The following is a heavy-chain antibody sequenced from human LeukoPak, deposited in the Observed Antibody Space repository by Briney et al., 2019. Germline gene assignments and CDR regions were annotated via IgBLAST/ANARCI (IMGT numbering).Heavy chain of an antibody. CDR1: GFTFSSYA. J-gene: IGHJ4*02. Sequence: QAGGSLRLSCAASGFTFSSYAMSWVRQAPGKGLEWVSAISGSGGSTYYADSVKGRFTISRDNSKNTLYLQMNSLRAEDTAVYYCAREVDDTSSTPDYWGQGTLVTVSS. CDR3: AREVDDTSSTPDY. D-gene: IGHD6-13*01. V-gene: IGHV3-23*01. CDR2: ISGSGGST.